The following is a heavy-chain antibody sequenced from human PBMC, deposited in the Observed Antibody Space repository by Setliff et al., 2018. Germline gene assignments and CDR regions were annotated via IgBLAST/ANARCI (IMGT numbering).Heavy chain of an antibody. CDR3: ARSKSSSGWLNWFDP. CDR2: IYYSGST. D-gene: IGHD6-19*01. J-gene: IGHJ5*02. CDR1: GGSISSSSYY. V-gene: IGHV4-39*07. Sequence: PSETLSLTCTVSGGSISSSSYYWGWIRQPPGKGLEWIGSIYYSGSTYYNPSLKSRVTISVDTSKNQFSLKLSSVTAADTAVYYCARSKSSSGWLNWFDPWGQGTLVTV.